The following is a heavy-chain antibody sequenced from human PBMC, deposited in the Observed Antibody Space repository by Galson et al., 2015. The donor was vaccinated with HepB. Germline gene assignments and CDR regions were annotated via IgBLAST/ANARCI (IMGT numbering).Heavy chain of an antibody. CDR1: GFTFSDYY. V-gene: IGHV3-11*06. Sequence: SLRLSCAASGFTFSDYYMSWIRQAPGKGLEWVSYISSSSSYTNYADSVKGRFTISRDNAKNSLYLQMNSLRAEDTAVYYCARDRENYYGSGSYSHYFDYWGQGTLVTVSS. CDR3: ARDRENYYGSGSYSHYFDY. D-gene: IGHD3-10*01. J-gene: IGHJ4*02. CDR2: ISSSSSYT.